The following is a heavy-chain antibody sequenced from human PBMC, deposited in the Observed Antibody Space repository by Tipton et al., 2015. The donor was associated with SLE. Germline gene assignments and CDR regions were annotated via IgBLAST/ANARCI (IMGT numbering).Heavy chain of an antibody. V-gene: IGHV3-21*01. D-gene: IGHD3-16*01. Sequence: SLRLSCAASGFTFSSYTMNWVRQAPGKGLEWVSSISNFSTYIYYADSLRGRLTVSRDNAKSSLFLQMNSLRADDTAVYYCARKKGLGLGYFDFWGQGTLVTVSS. J-gene: IGHJ4*02. CDR1: GFTFSSYT. CDR3: ARKKGLGLGYFDF. CDR2: ISNFSTYI.